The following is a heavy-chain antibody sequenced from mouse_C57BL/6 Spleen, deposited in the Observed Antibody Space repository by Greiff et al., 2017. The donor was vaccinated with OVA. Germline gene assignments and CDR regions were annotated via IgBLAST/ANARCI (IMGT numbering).Heavy chain of an antibody. CDR2: IDPSDSET. CDR1: GYTFTSYW. J-gene: IGHJ2*01. CDR3: ARESLVTEVFDY. V-gene: IGHV1-52*01. Sequence: QVQLKESGAELVRPGSSVKLSCKASGYTFTSYWMHWVKQRPIQGLEWIGNIDPSDSETHYNQKFKDKATLTVDKSSSTAYMQLSSLTSEDSAVYYGARESLVTEVFDYWGQGTTLTVSS. D-gene: IGHD2-5*01.